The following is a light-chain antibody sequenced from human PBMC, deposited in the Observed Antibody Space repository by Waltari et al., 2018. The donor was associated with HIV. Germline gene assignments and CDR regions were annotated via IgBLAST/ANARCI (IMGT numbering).Light chain of an antibody. CDR2: EVS. J-gene: IGLJ2*01. V-gene: IGLV2-14*01. Sequence: PGQSITISCSGTNDDIGSYIYVSWYQQHPGKAPKLLIYEVSSRPSGVSGRFSGSKSGHTASLTISGIQTEDEAHYYCTSYTSASTVVFGGGTKLTVL. CDR1: NDDIGSYIY. CDR3: TSYTSASTVV.